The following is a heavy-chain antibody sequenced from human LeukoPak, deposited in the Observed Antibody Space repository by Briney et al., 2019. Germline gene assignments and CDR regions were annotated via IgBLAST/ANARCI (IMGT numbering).Heavy chain of an antibody. D-gene: IGHD2-2*01. CDR1: GFTFSSYA. Sequence: PGGSLRLSCAASGFTFSSYAMSWVRQAPGKGLEWVSAISGSGGSTYYADSVKGRFTISRDNSKNTLYLQMNSLRAEDTAVYYCAREYCGSTARCSGGYFFDLWGRGILVTVSS. V-gene: IGHV3-23*01. CDR3: AREYCGSTARCSGGYFFDL. CDR2: ISGSGGST. J-gene: IGHJ2*01.